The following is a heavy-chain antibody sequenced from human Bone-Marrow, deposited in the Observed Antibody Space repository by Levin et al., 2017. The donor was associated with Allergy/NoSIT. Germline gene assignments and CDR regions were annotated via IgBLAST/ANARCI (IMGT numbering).Heavy chain of an antibody. CDR1: GFTFGSHS. V-gene: IGHV3-23*01. CDR2: IGASGAKT. D-gene: IGHD1-14*01. J-gene: IGHJ4*01. Sequence: SCAASGFTFGSHSMSWVRQAPGKGLEWVSGIGASGAKTFYAASVQGRFTVSRDNFKNTLHLYMSSLRADDTAIYYCVREPLGSTVYFDYWGHGILVTVSS. CDR3: VREPLGSTVYFDY.